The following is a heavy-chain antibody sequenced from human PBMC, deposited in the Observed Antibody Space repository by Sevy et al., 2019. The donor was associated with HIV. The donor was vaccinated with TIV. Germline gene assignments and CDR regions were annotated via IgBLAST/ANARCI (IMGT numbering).Heavy chain of an antibody. CDR1: GFTVSNNY. CDR3: ARDHGGVQDWYFDL. V-gene: IGHV3-53*01. CDR2: IYTGGST. D-gene: IGHD2-8*02. Sequence: GGSLRLSCAASGFTVSNNYMSWVRQAPGKGLEWVSVIYTGGSTCYVDSVEGRFTMSRDDSKNTVYLEMNNLSAEDTAIYYCARDHGGVQDWYFDLWGRGTLVTVSS. J-gene: IGHJ2*01.